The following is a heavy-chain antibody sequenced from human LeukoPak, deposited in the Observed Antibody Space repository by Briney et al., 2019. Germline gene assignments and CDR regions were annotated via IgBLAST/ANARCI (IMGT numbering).Heavy chain of an antibody. CDR2: IYPGDSDT. V-gene: IGHV5-51*01. J-gene: IGHJ5*02. D-gene: IGHD3-10*01. CDR1: GSRFTSYW. Sequence: GGSLQISCQGSGSRFTSYWIGWVRRMPGKGLEGMGIIYPGDSDTRYSPSFQGQVTISADKSISTAYLQWSSLKASDTAMYYCARLYYGSGSYFVPWFDPWGQGTLVTVSS. CDR3: ARLYYGSGSYFVPWFDP.